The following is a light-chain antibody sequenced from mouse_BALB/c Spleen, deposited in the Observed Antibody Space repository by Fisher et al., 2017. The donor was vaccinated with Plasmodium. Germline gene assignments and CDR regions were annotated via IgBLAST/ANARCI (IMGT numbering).Light chain of an antibody. CDR2: LVS. CDR1: QSLLDSDGQTY. V-gene: IGKV1-135*01. J-gene: IGKJ1*01. Sequence: DIVLTQSPITLSVTIGQPASISCKSSQSLLDSDGQTYLSWFLQRPGQSPKRLIYLVSKLDSGVPDRFTGSGSGTDFTLKISRVEAEDLGIYYCWQGTHSWTFGGGTNLEIK. CDR3: WQGTHSWT.